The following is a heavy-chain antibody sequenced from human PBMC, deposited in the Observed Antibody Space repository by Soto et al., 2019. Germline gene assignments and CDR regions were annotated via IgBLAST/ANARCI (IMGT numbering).Heavy chain of an antibody. Sequence: PXEALTISVKGSGYSFTSYWIGLGRQMPGKGLEWMGIIYPGDSDTRYSPSFQGQVTISADKSISTAYLQWSSLKASDTAMYYCARGAYYYDSSGYPFYGMDVWGQGTTVTVLL. CDR3: ARGAYYYDSSGYPFYGMDV. V-gene: IGHV5-51*01. D-gene: IGHD3-22*01. CDR2: IYPGDSDT. CDR1: GYSFTSYW. J-gene: IGHJ6*02.